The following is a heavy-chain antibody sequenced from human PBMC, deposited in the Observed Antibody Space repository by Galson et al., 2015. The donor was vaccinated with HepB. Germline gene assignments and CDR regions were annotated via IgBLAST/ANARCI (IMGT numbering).Heavy chain of an antibody. V-gene: IGHV1-69*01. CDR2: IIPIFGTA. J-gene: IGHJ4*02. CDR1: GGTFSSYA. CDR3: ARGDYDFWSGYSAANYYFDY. Sequence: CTASGGTFSSYAISWVRQAPGQGLEWMGGIIPIFGTANYAQKFQGRVTITADESTSTAYMELSSLRSEDTAVYYCARGDYDFWSGYSAANYYFDYWGQGTLVTVSS. D-gene: IGHD3-3*01.